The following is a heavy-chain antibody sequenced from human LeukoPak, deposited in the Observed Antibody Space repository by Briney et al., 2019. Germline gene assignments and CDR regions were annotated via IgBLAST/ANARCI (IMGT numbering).Heavy chain of an antibody. CDR3: ARAGSSWYPFDY. CDR2: IYYSGST. J-gene: IGHJ4*02. D-gene: IGHD6-13*01. V-gene: IGHV4-59*01. CDR1: GGSISSYY. Sequence: PSETLSLTCTVSGGSISSYYLSWIRQPPGKGLEWIGYIYYSGSTNYNPSLKSRVTISVDTSKNQFSLKLSSVTAADTAVYCCARAGSSWYPFDYWGQGTLVTVSS.